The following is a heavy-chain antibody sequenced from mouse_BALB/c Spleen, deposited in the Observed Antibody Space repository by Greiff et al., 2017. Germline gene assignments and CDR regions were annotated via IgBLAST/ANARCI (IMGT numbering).Heavy chain of an antibody. CDR3: ARGRAYYRYGYAMDY. Sequence: EVQLVESGGGLVQPGGSRKLSCAASGFTFSSFGMHWVRQAPEKGLEWVAYISSGSSTIYYADTVKGRFTISRDNPKNTLFLQMTSLRSEDTAMYYCARGRAYYRYGYAMDYWGQGTSVTVSS. D-gene: IGHD2-14*01. CDR2: ISSGSSTI. J-gene: IGHJ4*01. CDR1: GFTFSSFG. V-gene: IGHV5-17*02.